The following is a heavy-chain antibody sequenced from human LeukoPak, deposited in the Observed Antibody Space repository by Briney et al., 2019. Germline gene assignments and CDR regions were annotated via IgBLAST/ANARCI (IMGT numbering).Heavy chain of an antibody. CDR1: GYTFSDYY. CDR2: INPNSGGT. V-gene: IGHV1-2*02. Sequence: ASVKVSCKASGYTFSDYYLHWVRQAPGQGLEWMGWINPNSGGTNFAQKFRGRVTMTRDTSISTAYMELSGLRSDDTAVYYCARDLRNYLPDNWGQGTLVTVSS. J-gene: IGHJ4*02. D-gene: IGHD5-24*01. CDR3: ARDLRNYLPDN.